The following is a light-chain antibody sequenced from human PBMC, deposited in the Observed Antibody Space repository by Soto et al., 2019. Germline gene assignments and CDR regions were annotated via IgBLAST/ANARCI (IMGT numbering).Light chain of an antibody. CDR2: DAS. V-gene: IGKV3-11*01. CDR1: QSVSSY. J-gene: IGKJ3*01. Sequence: EIVLTQSPATLSLSPGERATLSCRASQSVSSYLAWYQQKPGQAPRLLIYDASNRATGIPARFSGSGSGTDFTLPISSLETEDFAVYYCQQRSTFGPGTKVDIK. CDR3: QQRST.